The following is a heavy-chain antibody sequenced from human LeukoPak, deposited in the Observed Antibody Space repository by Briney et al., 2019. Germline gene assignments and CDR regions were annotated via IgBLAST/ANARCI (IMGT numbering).Heavy chain of an antibody. CDR3: AKSGAVFDRSSNYLYFDS. CDR2: ITGGSGTT. Sequence: PGGSLRLSCAASGFTFTSYALTWVRQAPGEGLQWVSTITGGSGTTYYADPLKGRFTIPRDSSKNTLYLQMNSLRAEDTAVYYCAKSGAVFDRSSNYLYFDSWGQGTLVTVSS. D-gene: IGHD6-13*01. V-gene: IGHV3-23*01. J-gene: IGHJ4*02. CDR1: GFTFTSYA.